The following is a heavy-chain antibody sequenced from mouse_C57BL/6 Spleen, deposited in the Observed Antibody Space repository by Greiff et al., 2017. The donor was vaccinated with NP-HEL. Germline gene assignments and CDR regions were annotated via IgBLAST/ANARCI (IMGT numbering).Heavy chain of an antibody. V-gene: IGHV1-81*01. CDR3: ARSDYSSAMDY. CDR2: IYPRSGNT. CDR1: GYTFTSYG. J-gene: IGHJ4*01. Sequence: QVQLKESGAELARPGASVKLSCKASGYTFTSYGISWVKQRTGQGLEWIGEIYPRSGNTYYNEKFKGKATLTADKSSSTAYMELRSLTSEDSAVYFCARSDYSSAMDYWGQGTSVTVSS. D-gene: IGHD2-5*01.